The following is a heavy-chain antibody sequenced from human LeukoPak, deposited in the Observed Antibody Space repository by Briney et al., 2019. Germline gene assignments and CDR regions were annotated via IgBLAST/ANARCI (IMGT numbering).Heavy chain of an antibody. CDR2: INPSGST. CDR1: GGSFSGYH. V-gene: IGHV4-34*01. D-gene: IGHD3-22*01. Sequence: SETLSLTCAVYGGSFSGYHWTWIRQSPGKGLEWIGDINPSGSTYYNPSLKSRLTISVDTSKNQCSLKLRSVTAADTAVYYCARGRHDITMIVVVMTSVSYYLAVWGKGTTVTVS. J-gene: IGHJ6*03. CDR3: ARGRHDITMIVVVMTSVSYYLAV.